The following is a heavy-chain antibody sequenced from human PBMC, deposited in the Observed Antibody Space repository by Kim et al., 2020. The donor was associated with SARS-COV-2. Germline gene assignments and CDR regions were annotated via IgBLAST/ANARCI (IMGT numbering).Heavy chain of an antibody. D-gene: IGHD4-17*01. CDR1: GFIFRNYG. Sequence: GGSLRLSCAASGFIFRNYGMHWVRQAPGKGLEWVAVIWYDGSSKYYADSVKGRFTISRDNSKNTLYLQMNSLRAEDTAVYYCAKAPADGDYYYWGQGTLVTVS. V-gene: IGHV3-33*06. CDR2: IWYDGSSK. J-gene: IGHJ4*02. CDR3: AKAPADGDYYY.